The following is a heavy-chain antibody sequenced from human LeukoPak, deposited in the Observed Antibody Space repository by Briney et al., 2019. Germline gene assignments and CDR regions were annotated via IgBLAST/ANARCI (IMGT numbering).Heavy chain of an antibody. CDR3: ATDCCGSTGYFDY. V-gene: IGHV1-24*01. D-gene: IGHD1-26*01. CDR1: GYTLTELS. J-gene: IGHJ4*02. Sequence: SVKVSCKVSGYTLTELSMHWVRQAPGKGLEWMGGFDPEDDETIYAQKFQGRVTMTEDTSTDTAYMELSSLRSEDTAVYYCATDCCGSTGYFDYWGQGTLVSVSS. CDR2: FDPEDDET.